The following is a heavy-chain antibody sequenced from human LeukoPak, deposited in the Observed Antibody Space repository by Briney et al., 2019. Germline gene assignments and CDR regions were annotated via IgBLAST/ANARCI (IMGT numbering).Heavy chain of an antibody. D-gene: IGHD3-3*01. J-gene: IGHJ3*02. CDR2: IGGSGGST. V-gene: IGHV3-23*01. Sequence: GGSLRLSCAASGFTFSSNAMSWVRQAPGKGLEWVSAIGGSGGSTYYADSVEGRFTISRDNSKNTLYLQMNSLRAEDTAVYYCAKVGIFGVVRDAFDIWGQGTMVTVSS. CDR3: AKVGIFGVVRDAFDI. CDR1: GFTFSSNA.